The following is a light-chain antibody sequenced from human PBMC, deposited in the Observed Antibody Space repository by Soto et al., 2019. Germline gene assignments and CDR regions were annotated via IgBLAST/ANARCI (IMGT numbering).Light chain of an antibody. Sequence: QSVLTQPASVSGSPGQSITISCTGTSSDVGSYKLVSWYQQHPGKAPKLMISEVTKRPSGVSTRFSGSKSGNTASLTISGXXXXXESDYYCCSYAGSNTWVFGGGTKLTVL. V-gene: IGLV2-23*02. CDR1: SSDVGSYKL. CDR3: CSYAGSNTWV. CDR2: EVT. J-gene: IGLJ3*02.